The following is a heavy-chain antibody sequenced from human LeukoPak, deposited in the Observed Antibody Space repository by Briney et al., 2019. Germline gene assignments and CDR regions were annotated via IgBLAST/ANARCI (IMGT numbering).Heavy chain of an antibody. CDR3: TRTQGTYNY. J-gene: IGHJ4*02. CDR1: GYTFTSYG. Sequence: ASVKVSCKTSGYTFTSYGISWVRQAPGQGLEWMGWISPYNGNTNYAQKFQGRVPMATDTSTSTAYMELRSLRPDDTAVYYCTRTQGTYNYWGQGTLVTVSS. D-gene: IGHD3-10*01. CDR2: ISPYNGNT. V-gene: IGHV1-18*01.